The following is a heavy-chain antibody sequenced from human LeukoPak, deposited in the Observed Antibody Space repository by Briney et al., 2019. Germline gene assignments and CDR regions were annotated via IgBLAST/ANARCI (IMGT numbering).Heavy chain of an antibody. CDR2: INTNTGNP. Sequence: GASVKVSCKASGYTFTSYAMNWVRQAPGQGLEWMGGINTNTGNPTYAQGFTGRFVFSLDTSVSTAYLQISSLKAEDIAVYYCARGVGYSYPGSGYYFDYWGQGTLVTVSS. J-gene: IGHJ4*02. CDR1: GYTFTSYA. CDR3: ARGVGYSYPGSGYYFDY. V-gene: IGHV7-4-1*02. D-gene: IGHD5-18*01.